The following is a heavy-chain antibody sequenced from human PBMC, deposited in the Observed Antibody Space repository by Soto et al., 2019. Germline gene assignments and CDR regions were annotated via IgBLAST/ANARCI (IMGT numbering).Heavy chain of an antibody. V-gene: IGHV1-3*01. CDR2: INAGNGNT. Sequence: GASVKVSCKASGYTFTGYSIHWVRQAPGQRLEWVGWINAGNGNTKYSQKLQGRVTITRDTSATTAYMELNSLRSEDTAVYYCAREETGRSKNCYVRCLFDFWGQGTVVTVSS. CDR3: AREETGRSKNCYVRCLFDF. J-gene: IGHJ5*01. D-gene: IGHD2-2*01. CDR1: GYTFTGYS.